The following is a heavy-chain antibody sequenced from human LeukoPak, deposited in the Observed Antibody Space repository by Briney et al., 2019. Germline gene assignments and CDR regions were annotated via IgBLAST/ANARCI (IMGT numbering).Heavy chain of an antibody. Sequence: GGSLRLSYAASGFPFSDYGVHWVRQAPGKGLEWVAFIHSNENIKWYADSVKGRFSISRDNSKNSVYLQMNSLASDDTAVYYCAKDSEWAADYWGHGTLVFVSS. D-gene: IGHD1-26*01. V-gene: IGHV3-30*02. J-gene: IGHJ4*01. CDR3: AKDSEWAADY. CDR1: GFPFSDYG. CDR2: IHSNENIK.